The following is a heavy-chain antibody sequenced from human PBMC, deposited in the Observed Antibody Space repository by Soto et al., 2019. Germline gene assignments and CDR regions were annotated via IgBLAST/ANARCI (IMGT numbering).Heavy chain of an antibody. J-gene: IGHJ6*02. CDR1: GFTFSSYA. Sequence: QVQLVESGGGVVQPGRSLRLSCAASGFTFSSYAMHWVRQAPGKGLEWVAVISYDGSNKYYADSVKGRLTISRDNSKNTLYLQMNSLRAEDTAVYYCARDPYSNYYYYGMDVWGQGTTVTVSS. CDR2: ISYDGSNK. V-gene: IGHV3-30-3*01. CDR3: ARDPYSNYYYYGMDV. D-gene: IGHD4-4*01.